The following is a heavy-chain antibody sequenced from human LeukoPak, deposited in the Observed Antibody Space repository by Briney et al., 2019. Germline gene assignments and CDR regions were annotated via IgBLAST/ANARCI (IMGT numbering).Heavy chain of an antibody. CDR1: GFTVSSNY. CDR2: IYSGGST. J-gene: IGHJ4*02. V-gene: IGHV3-53*01. Sequence: GGSMRLSCAASGFTVSSNYMSWVRQAPGKGLETVSVIYSGGSTYYADSVKGRFTISRDISKNTLYLQMNSLRAEDTAVYYCARAPPDNSIQEVQGDYWGQGTLVTVSS. D-gene: IGHD3-3*02. CDR3: ARAPPDNSIQEVQGDY.